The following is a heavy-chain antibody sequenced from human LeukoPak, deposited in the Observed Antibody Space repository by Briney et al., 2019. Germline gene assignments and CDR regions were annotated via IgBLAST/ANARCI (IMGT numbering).Heavy chain of an antibody. CDR3: ARDPLTLAYCGGDCYPRAFDI. D-gene: IGHD2-21*01. V-gene: IGHV4-39*07. CDR1: GGSIGSSSYY. J-gene: IGHJ3*02. CDR2: IYYSGST. Sequence: KPSETLSLTCTVSGGSIGSSSYYWGWIRQPPGKGLEWIGSIYYSGSTYYNPSLKSRVTISVDRSKNQFSLKLSSVTAADTAVYYCARDPLTLAYCGGDCYPRAFDIWGQGTMVTVSS.